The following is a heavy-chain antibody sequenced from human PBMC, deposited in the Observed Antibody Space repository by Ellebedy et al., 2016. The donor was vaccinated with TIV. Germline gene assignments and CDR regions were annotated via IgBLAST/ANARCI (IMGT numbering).Heavy chain of an antibody. J-gene: IGHJ3*01. D-gene: IGHD4-23*01. CDR1: GVTVTTNY. Sequence: GESLKISCAASGVTVTTNYMTWVRQAPGKGLEWVSVIYAGGSTYYGDSVKGRFTISRDNSKNTLYHEMSSLRAEDTAIYFCARDPVGVGPAFDDWGQGTMVTVSS. CDR2: IYAGGST. CDR3: ARDPVGVGPAFDD. V-gene: IGHV3-53*01.